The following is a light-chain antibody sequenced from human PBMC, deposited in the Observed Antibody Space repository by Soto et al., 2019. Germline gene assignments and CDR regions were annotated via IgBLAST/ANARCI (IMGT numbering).Light chain of an antibody. Sequence: IPITHSPSTLSASLGDRFTINFRASQSISSWLAWYQQKPGKAPKLLIYKASSLESGVPSRFSGSGSGTHFTLTISSLQPEDFATYYCQQLHGYPITFGQGTRLEIK. CDR2: KAS. J-gene: IGKJ5*01. CDR3: QQLHGYPIT. CDR1: QSISSW. V-gene: IGKV1-5*03.